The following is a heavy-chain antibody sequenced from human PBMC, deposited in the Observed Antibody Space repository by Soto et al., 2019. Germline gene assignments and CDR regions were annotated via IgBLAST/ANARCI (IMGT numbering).Heavy chain of an antibody. CDR1: GGSISSGGYY. J-gene: IGHJ4*02. Sequence: SETLSLTCTVSGGSISSGGYYWSWIRQHPGKGLEWIGYIYYSGSTYYNPSLKSRVTISVDTSKNQFSLKLSSVTAADTAVYYCARDARRGYCSGGSCYSPRDYGDYHFDYWGQGTLVTVSS. D-gene: IGHD2-15*01. CDR2: IYYSGST. V-gene: IGHV4-31*03. CDR3: ARDARRGYCSGGSCYSPRDYGDYHFDY.